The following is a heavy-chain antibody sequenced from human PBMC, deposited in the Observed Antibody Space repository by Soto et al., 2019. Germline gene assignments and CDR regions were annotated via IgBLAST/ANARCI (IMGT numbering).Heavy chain of an antibody. J-gene: IGHJ4*02. CDR2: ISSSSSTI. CDR1: GFTFSSYS. D-gene: IGHD3-16*02. CDR3: ARDDRLTFGGVIVKVDY. V-gene: IGHV3-48*04. Sequence: GGSLRLSCAASGFTFSSYSTNWVRQAPGKGLEWVSYISSSSSTIYYADSVKGRFTISRDNAKNSLYLQMNSLRAEDTAVYYCARDDRLTFGGVIVKVDYWGQGTLVTVSS.